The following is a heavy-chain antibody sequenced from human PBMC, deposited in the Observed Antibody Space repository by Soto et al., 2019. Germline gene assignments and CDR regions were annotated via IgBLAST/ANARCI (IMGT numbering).Heavy chain of an antibody. CDR2: ISGSGGST. J-gene: IGHJ6*02. CDR3: AKVFNCGSNYYGMDV. CDR1: GFTFSNYD. D-gene: IGHD7-27*01. V-gene: IGHV3-23*01. Sequence: VGSLRLSCEASGFTFSNYDMSWVRQSPGKGLEWVSGISGSGGSTYHADSVKGRFTISRDNSKNTLFLQMKSLTAEDTAVYYCAKVFNCGSNYYGMDVRGQGNTVTV.